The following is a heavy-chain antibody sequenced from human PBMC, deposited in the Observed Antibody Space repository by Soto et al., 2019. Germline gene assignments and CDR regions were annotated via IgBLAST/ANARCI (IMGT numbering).Heavy chain of an antibody. CDR1: GGSISSSSYY. D-gene: IGHD5-18*01. V-gene: IGHV4-39*01. Sequence: QLQLQESGPGLVKPSETLSLTCTVSGGSISSSSYYWGWIRQPPGKGLEWIGSIYYSGSTYYNPSLKSRVTISVDTSKNQFSLKLSSVTAADTAVYYCARLIAAIVQEYYFDYWGQGTLVTVSS. CDR3: ARLIAAIVQEYYFDY. J-gene: IGHJ4*02. CDR2: IYYSGST.